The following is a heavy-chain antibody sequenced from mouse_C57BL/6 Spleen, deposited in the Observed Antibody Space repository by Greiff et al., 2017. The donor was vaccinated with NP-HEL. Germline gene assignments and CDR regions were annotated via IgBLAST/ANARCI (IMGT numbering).Heavy chain of an antibody. J-gene: IGHJ2*01. Sequence: VQLQQSGPELVKPGASVKISCKASGYAFSSSWMNWVKQRPGKGLEWIGRIYPGDGDTNYNGKFKGKATLTADKSSSTAYMQLSSLTSEDSAVXFCARERAVRYFDYWGQGTTLTVSS. D-gene: IGHD3-3*01. CDR1: GYAFSSSW. CDR2: IYPGDGDT. CDR3: ARERAVRYFDY. V-gene: IGHV1-82*01.